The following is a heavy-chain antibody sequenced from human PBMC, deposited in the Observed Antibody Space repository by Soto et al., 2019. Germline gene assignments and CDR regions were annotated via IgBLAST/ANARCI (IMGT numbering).Heavy chain of an antibody. D-gene: IGHD4-17*01. V-gene: IGHV4-31*11. Sequence: SETLSLTCAVSGGSISSGGYSWSWIRQPPGKGLEWIGYIYYSGSTYYNPSLKSRVTISVDMSKNQFSLKLSSVTAADTAVYYCARKLMDYGGNPFDYWGQGTLVTVSS. CDR3: ARKLMDYGGNPFDY. J-gene: IGHJ4*02. CDR1: GGSISSGGYS. CDR2: IYYSGST.